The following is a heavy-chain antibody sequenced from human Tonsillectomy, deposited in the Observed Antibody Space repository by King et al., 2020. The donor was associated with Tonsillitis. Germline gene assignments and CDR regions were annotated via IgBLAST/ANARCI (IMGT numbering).Heavy chain of an antibody. CDR3: ANSLGMATFDK. CDR1: GFTFSRFG. CDR2: IRYDGSNT. V-gene: IGHV3-30*02. D-gene: IGHD5-24*01. J-gene: IGHJ4*02. Sequence: HVQLVESGGGVVQPGGSLRLSCAASGFTFSRFGMHGVRQAPGKGREGVAFIRYDGSNTYYTDSVKGRFTISRDNSKNTLYFQMNSLTVEDSAVYYCANSLGMATFDKWGQGTLVTVSS.